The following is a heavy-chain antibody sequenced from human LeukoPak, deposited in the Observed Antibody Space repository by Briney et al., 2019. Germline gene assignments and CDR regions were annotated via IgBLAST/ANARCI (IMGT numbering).Heavy chain of an antibody. Sequence: ASVKVSCKASGYTFTSYGISWVRQAPGQGLEWMGWINPNSGGTNYAQKFQGRVTMTRDTSISTAYMELSRLRSDDTAVYYCARDVMVRGFNGMDVWGKGTTVTVSS. J-gene: IGHJ6*04. CDR2: INPNSGGT. V-gene: IGHV1-2*02. D-gene: IGHD3-10*01. CDR3: ARDVMVRGFNGMDV. CDR1: GYTFTSYG.